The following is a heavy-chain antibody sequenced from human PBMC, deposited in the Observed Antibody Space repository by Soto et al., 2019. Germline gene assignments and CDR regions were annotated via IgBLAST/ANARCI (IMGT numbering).Heavy chain of an antibody. CDR3: ARDYGDELYYFDY. D-gene: IGHD4-17*01. J-gene: IGHJ4*02. CDR2: ISSSSSYI. V-gene: IGHV3-21*01. CDR1: GFTFSSYS. Sequence: GGSLRLSCAASGFTFSSYSMNWVRQAPGKGLEWVSSISSSSSYIYYADSVKGRFTISRDNAKNSLYLQMNSLRAEDTAVYYCARDYGDELYYFDYWGQGTLVTVSS.